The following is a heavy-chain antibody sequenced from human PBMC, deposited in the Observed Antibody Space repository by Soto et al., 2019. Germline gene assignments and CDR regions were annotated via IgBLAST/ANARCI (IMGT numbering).Heavy chain of an antibody. CDR2: IIPIFGTA. J-gene: IGHJ3*02. Sequence: SVKVSCKASGGTFSSYAISWVRQAPGQGLEWMGGIIPIFGTANYAQKFQGRVTITADESTSTAYMELSSLRSEDTAVYYCAREARDLDAFDIWGQGTMVTVSS. CDR3: AREARDLDAFDI. V-gene: IGHV1-69*13. CDR1: GGTFSSYA.